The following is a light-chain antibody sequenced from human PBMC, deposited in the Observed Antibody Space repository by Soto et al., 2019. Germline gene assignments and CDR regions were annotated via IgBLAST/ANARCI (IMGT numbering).Light chain of an antibody. CDR1: SGHSSYA. CDR2: LNSDGSH. V-gene: IGLV4-69*01. CDR3: QTWGSGIHV. Sequence: QPVLTQSPSASASLGASVKLTCTLSSGHSSYAIAWHQQQPEKGPRYLMTLNSDGSHSRGDGIPDRFSGSSSGAERYLTISSLQSEDEADYYCQTWGSGIHVFGTGTKVTVL. J-gene: IGLJ1*01.